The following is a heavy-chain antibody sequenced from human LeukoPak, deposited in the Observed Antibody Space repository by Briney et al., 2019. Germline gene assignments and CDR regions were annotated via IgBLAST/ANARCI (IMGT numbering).Heavy chain of an antibody. J-gene: IGHJ6*02. Sequence: GASVKVSCKASGYTFTSYGISWVRQAPGQELEWMGWISAYNGNTNYAQKLQGRVTMTTDTSTSTAYMELRSLRSDDTAVYYCAREGDFYDYVWGSYREFYYYYGMDVWGQGTTVTVSS. CDR2: ISAYNGNT. D-gene: IGHD3-16*02. CDR1: GYTFTSYG. V-gene: IGHV1-18*01. CDR3: AREGDFYDYVWGSYREFYYYYGMDV.